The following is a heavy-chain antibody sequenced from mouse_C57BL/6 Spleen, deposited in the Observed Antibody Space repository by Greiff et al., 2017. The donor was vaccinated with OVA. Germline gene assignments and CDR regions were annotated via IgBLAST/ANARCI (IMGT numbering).Heavy chain of an antibody. CDR2: TFYSGIT. CDR1: GFSINSDCF. V-gene: IGHV3-3*01. J-gene: IGHJ4*01. CDR3: ANHGGDYAMDY. Sequence: EVQLQESGPSLVRPSQTLSLTCTASGFSINSDCFWFLLRPLPGNQLGFIGFTFYSGITYYNSSLESRTYITRDTSKNQFSLKLSSVTTEDTATYYCANHGGDYAMDYWGQGTSVTVSS.